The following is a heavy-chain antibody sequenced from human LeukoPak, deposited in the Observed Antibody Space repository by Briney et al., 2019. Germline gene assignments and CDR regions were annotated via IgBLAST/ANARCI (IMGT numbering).Heavy chain of an antibody. D-gene: IGHD1-26*01. Sequence: ASVKVSCKASGYTFTSYGISWVRQAPGQGLEWMGWISAYNGNTNYAQKLQGRVTITTDTSTSTAYMELRSLRSDDTAVYYCARDFMGGDVFDIWGQGTMVTVSS. CDR3: ARDFMGGDVFDI. CDR1: GYTFTSYG. J-gene: IGHJ3*02. V-gene: IGHV1-18*01. CDR2: ISAYNGNT.